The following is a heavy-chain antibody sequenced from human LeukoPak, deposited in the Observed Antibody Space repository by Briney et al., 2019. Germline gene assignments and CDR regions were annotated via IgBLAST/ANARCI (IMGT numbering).Heavy chain of an antibody. Sequence: ASVKVSCKASGYTFTSYAISWVRQAPGQGLEWMGWINLNSGGTNYAKKFQGRATMTRDMSTSTVYMELSSLRSEDTAVYYCARESGSGSYHDAFDIWGQGTMVTVSS. CDR3: ARESGSGSYHDAFDI. J-gene: IGHJ3*02. CDR2: INLNSGGT. D-gene: IGHD1-26*01. V-gene: IGHV1-2*02. CDR1: GYTFTSYA.